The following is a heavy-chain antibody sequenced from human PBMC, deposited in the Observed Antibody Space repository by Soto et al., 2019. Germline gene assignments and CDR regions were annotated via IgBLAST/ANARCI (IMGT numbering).Heavy chain of an antibody. CDR3: ARYRISGSWSKFDY. V-gene: IGHV4-31*03. J-gene: IGHJ4*02. D-gene: IGHD6-13*01. Sequence: QVLLQESGPGLMKPSQTLSLTCTVSGLTISSASYYWSWIRQHPGKGLEWVGNIDYNGSNYYSPSLVSRVTLWVDTSKNQFSLRLASVTAADTAVYYCARYRISGSWSKFDYWGQGTLVTVSS. CDR1: GLTISSASYY. CDR2: IDYNGSN.